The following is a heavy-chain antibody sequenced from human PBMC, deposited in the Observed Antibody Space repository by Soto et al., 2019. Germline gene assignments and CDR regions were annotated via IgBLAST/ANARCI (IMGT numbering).Heavy chain of an antibody. J-gene: IGHJ4*01. D-gene: IGHD2-21*02. CDR2: IYWNDEK. Sequence: QITLKESGPTLVKPTQTLTLTCTFSGFSLTTYAMGVGWIRQPPGKALEWLAPIYWNDEKRYRPSLNSRLTIAKDTSKNQVVLTMTNMDPEDTATYYCAQCLGGGNSCYFDYWGHGTLVSVSS. CDR1: GFSLTTYAMG. V-gene: IGHV2-5*01. CDR3: AQCLGGGNSCYFDY.